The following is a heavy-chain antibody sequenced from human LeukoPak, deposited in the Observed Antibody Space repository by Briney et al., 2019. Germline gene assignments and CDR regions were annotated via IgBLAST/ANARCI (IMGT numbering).Heavy chain of an antibody. J-gene: IGHJ4*02. D-gene: IGHD3-9*01. CDR3: ARDILTGSIEV. Sequence: GSLRLSCAASGFTVSSNYMSWVRQAPGKGLEWVSVIYSGGSTYYADSVKGRFTISRDNPKNTLYLQMNSLRAEGTAVYYCARDILTGSIEVCGQGTLVTVSS. V-gene: IGHV3-53*01. CDR2: IYSGGST. CDR1: GFTVSSNY.